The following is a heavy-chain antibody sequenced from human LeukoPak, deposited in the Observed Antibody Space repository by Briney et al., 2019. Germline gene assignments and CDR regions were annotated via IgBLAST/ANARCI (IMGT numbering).Heavy chain of an antibody. D-gene: IGHD3-10*01. J-gene: IGHJ6*03. Sequence: SETLSLTCAVYSGSFSGYYWSWIRQPPGKGLEWIGEINHSGSTNYNPSLKSRVTISVDTSKNQFSLKLSSVTAADTAVYYCARHGTKYYYGSGKSMDVWGKGTTVTISS. CDR1: SGSFSGYY. V-gene: IGHV4-34*01. CDR3: ARHGTKYYYGSGKSMDV. CDR2: INHSGST.